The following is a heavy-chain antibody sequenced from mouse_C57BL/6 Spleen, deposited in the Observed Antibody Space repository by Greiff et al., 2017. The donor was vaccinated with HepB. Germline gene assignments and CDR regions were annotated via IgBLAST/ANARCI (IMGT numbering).Heavy chain of an antibody. J-gene: IGHJ2*01. V-gene: IGHV1-61*01. Sequence: VQLQQSGAELVRPGSSVKLSCKASGYTFTSYWMDWVKQRPGQGLEWIGNIYPSDSETHYNQKFKDKATLTVDKSSSTAYMQLSSLTSEDSAVYYCASDYGSSLFDYWGQGTTLTVSS. CDR3: ASDYGSSLFDY. CDR1: GYTFTSYW. CDR2: IYPSDSET. D-gene: IGHD1-1*01.